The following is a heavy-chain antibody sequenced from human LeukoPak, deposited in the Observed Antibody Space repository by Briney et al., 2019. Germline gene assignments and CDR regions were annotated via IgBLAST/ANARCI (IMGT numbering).Heavy chain of an antibody. D-gene: IGHD4-11*01. CDR3: ASNYGG. Sequence: PGGSLRLSCAASGFDFSNYWMYWVRQAPGKGLEWVANIKQDGSEKYYVDSVRGRFTISRDNAKYSLSLQMNSLRAEDTAVYYCASNYGGWGQGTLVTVSS. CDR1: GFDFSNYW. CDR2: IKQDGSEK. J-gene: IGHJ4*02. V-gene: IGHV3-7*03.